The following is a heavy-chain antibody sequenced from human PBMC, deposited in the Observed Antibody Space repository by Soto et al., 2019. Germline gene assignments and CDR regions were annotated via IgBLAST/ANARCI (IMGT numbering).Heavy chain of an antibody. Sequence: GXLRLSCAASGFTFSSYSVNWVRQAPGKGLEWVSSISSSSSYIYYADSVKGRFTISRDNAKNSLYLQMNSLRAEDTAVYYCARGIAVATDYWGQGTLVTVSS. CDR3: ARGIAVATDY. CDR2: ISSSSSYI. V-gene: IGHV3-21*01. CDR1: GFTFSSYS. J-gene: IGHJ4*02. D-gene: IGHD6-19*01.